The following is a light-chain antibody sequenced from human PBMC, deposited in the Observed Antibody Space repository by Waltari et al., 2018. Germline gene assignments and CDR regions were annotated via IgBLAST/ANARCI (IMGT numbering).Light chain of an antibody. Sequence: EIVLTQSPAILSLSPGERATLSCWASQSVSDYIAWYQKKLGQAPRLLIYDVSNRATGTPARFSGSGSGTDFTLTISSLEPEDSAVYYCQQRSLWYTFGQGTKLEIK. CDR1: QSVSDY. CDR2: DVS. V-gene: IGKV3-11*01. CDR3: QQRSLWYT. J-gene: IGKJ2*01.